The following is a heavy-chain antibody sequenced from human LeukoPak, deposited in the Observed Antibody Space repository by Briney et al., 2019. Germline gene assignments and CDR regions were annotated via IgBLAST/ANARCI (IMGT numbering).Heavy chain of an antibody. J-gene: IGHJ4*02. CDR3: AKILGISYYFDY. D-gene: IGHD3-16*01. V-gene: IGHV3-23*01. Sequence: TGGSLRLSCAASGFTFSSYAMSWVRQAPGKGLEWVSAISGSGGSTYYADSVKGRFTISRDNSKNTLYLQMNSLRAEDTAVYYCAKILGISYYFDYWGQGTLVTVSS. CDR2: ISGSGGST. CDR1: GFTFSSYA.